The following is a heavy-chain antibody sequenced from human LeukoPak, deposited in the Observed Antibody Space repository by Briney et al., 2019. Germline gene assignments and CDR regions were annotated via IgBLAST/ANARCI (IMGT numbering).Heavy chain of an antibody. Sequence: GGSLRLSCAASGFTFSSYWMHWVRQAPGKGLVWVSRINSDGSSTSYADSVKGRFTISRDNAKNTLYLQMNSLRAEDTAVHYCAKERIAKHFDYWGQGTLVTVS. CDR1: GFTFSSYW. V-gene: IGHV3-74*01. J-gene: IGHJ4*02. CDR2: INSDGSST. D-gene: IGHD6-13*01. CDR3: AKERIAKHFDY.